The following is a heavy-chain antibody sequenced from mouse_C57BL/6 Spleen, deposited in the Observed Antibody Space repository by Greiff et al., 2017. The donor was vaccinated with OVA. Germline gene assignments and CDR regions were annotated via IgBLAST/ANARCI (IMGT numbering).Heavy chain of an antibody. V-gene: IGHV1-58*01. CDR3: ARRDGGGYYAMDY. CDR2: IYIGNGYT. CDR1: GYTFTSYG. J-gene: IGHJ4*01. Sequence: EVKLVESGAELVRPGSSVKMSCKTSGYTFTSYGINWVKQRPGQGLEWIGYIYIGNGYTEYNEKFKGMATLTSDTSSSTAYMQLSSLTSEDSAIYFCARRDGGGYYAMDYWGQGTSVTVSS.